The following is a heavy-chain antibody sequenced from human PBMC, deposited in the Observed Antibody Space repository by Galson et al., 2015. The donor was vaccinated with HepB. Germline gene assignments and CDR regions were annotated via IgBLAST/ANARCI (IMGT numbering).Heavy chain of an antibody. CDR3: ARVGGYSDAFDI. Sequence: SLRLSCAASGFTFSSYWMSWVRQAPGKGLEWVANIKQDGSEKSYVDSVKGRFTISRDNAKNSLYLQMNSLRAEDTAVSYCARVGGYSDAFDIWGQGTMVTVSS. V-gene: IGHV3-7*03. D-gene: IGHD5-12*01. J-gene: IGHJ3*02. CDR2: IKQDGSEK. CDR1: GFTFSSYW.